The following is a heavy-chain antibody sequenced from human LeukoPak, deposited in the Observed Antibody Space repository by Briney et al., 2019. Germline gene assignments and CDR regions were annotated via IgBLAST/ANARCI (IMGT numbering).Heavy chain of an antibody. D-gene: IGHD3-3*01. V-gene: IGHV4-59*01. CDR1: GGSISSYY. CDR3: ARATGYDFWSGYYQRVGANWFDP. Sequence: PSETLSLTCTVSGGSISSYYWSWIRQPPGKGLEWIGYIYYTGSTNYNPSLKSRVTISGDTSKSQFSLKLSSVTAADTAVYYCARATGYDFWSGYYQRVGANWFDPWGQGTLVTVSS. J-gene: IGHJ5*02. CDR2: IYYTGST.